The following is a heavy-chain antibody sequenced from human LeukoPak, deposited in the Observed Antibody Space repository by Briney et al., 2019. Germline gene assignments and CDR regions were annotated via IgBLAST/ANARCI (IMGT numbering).Heavy chain of an antibody. CDR2: IYYGGST. D-gene: IGHD5-18*01. CDR1: GGSISSGGYY. J-gene: IGHJ4*02. V-gene: IGHV4-31*03. Sequence: SETLSLTCTVSGGSISSGGYYWNWIRQHPGRGLEWIGYIYYGGSTCYNPSLKSRATISVDTSENQFSLKLRSVTAADTAVYYCAAFVDTAMITVDYWGQGTLVTVSS. CDR3: AAFVDTAMITVDY.